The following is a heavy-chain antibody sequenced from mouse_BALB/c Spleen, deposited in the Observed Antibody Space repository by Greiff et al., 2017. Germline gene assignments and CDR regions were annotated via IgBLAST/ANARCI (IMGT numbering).Heavy chain of an antibody. J-gene: IGHJ4*01. Sequence: QVQLQQSGPGLVAPSQSLSITCTVSGFSFTSYGVSWVRQPPGKGLEWLGAICGDGSTNYHSALIYRLSISNDNAKSQVFLKLNSRQTDDTATYYCAKRGYSPYAMDYWGQGTSVTVSS. CDR1: GFSFTSYG. V-gene: IGHV2-3*01. CDR2: ICGDGST. D-gene: IGHD2-2*01. CDR3: AKRGYSPYAMDY.